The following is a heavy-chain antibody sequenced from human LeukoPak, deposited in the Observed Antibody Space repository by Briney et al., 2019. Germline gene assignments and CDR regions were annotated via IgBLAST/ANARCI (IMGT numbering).Heavy chain of an antibody. CDR1: GGSISSYC. Sequence: SETLSLTCTVSGGSISSYCWSWVRQPPRRGLEWDGYIYYSGSTNYYPSLKSRVTISVDTSKNQFSLKLSSVTAADTAVYYCARDRIAARPAFDCWGQGTLVTVSS. V-gene: IGHV4-59*12. CDR3: ARDRIAARPAFDC. CDR2: IYYSGST. D-gene: IGHD6-6*01. J-gene: IGHJ4*02.